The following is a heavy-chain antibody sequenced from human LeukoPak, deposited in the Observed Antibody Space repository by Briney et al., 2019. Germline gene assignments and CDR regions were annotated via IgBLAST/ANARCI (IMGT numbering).Heavy chain of an antibody. CDR3: ARAPVVVPAYYSRYYYMDV. J-gene: IGHJ6*03. V-gene: IGHV3-11*04. Sequence: PGGSLRLSCAASGFTFSDYYMSWIRQAPGKGLEWVSYISSSGSTIYYADSVKGRFTISRDNAKNSLYLQMNSLRAEDTAVYYCARAPVVVPAYYSRYYYMDVWGKGTTVTVSS. D-gene: IGHD2-2*01. CDR2: ISSSGSTI. CDR1: GFTFSDYY.